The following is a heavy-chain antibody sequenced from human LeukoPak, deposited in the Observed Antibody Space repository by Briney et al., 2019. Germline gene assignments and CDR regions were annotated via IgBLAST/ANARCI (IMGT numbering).Heavy chain of an antibody. V-gene: IGHV1-69*04. J-gene: IGHJ3*02. Sequence: SVKVSCKASGGTFSSYAISWVRQSPGQGFEWMGRIIPILGIANYAQKFQGRVTITADKSTSTAYMELSSLRSEDTAVYYCARDRAPGFRAFDIWGQGTMVTVSS. CDR3: ARDRAPGFRAFDI. CDR2: IIPILGIA. CDR1: GGTFSSYA.